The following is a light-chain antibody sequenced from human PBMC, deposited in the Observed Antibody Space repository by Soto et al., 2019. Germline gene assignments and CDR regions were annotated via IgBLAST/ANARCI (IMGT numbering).Light chain of an antibody. V-gene: IGLV3-25*02. J-gene: IGLJ1*01. CDR1: ALPKQY. CDR3: QSADSSGTYV. Sequence: SYELTQPPSVSVSPGQTARITCSGDALPKQYAHWYQQKPGQAPVMVIYKDSERPSGIPERFSGSSSGTTVTLTTSGVQAEDEADYYCQSADSSGTYVFGTGTKVTVL. CDR2: KDS.